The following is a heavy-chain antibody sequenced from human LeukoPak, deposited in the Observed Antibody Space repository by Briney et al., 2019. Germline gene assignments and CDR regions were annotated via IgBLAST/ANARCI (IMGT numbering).Heavy chain of an antibody. CDR2: ISSSSSYI. J-gene: IGHJ5*02. V-gene: IGHV3-21*01. CDR3: AREGLRGWFDP. CDR1: GFTFSSYE. Sequence: GGSLRLSCAASGFTFSSYEMNWVRQAPGKGLEWVSSISSSSSYIYYADSVKGRFTISRDNAKNSLYLQMNSLRAEDTAVYYCAREGLRGWFDPWGQGTLVTVSS.